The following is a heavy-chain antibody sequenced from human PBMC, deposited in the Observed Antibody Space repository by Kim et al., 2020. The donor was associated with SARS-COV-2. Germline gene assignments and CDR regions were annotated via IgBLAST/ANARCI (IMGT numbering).Heavy chain of an antibody. J-gene: IGHJ6*03. D-gene: IGHD2-21*01. CDR1: GFTFSSYA. Sequence: GGSLRLSCAASGFTFSSYAMHWVRQAPGKGLEWVAVISYDGSNKYYADSVKGRFTISRDNSKNTLYLQMNSLRAEDTAVYYCARDRQCRLVGGRWCYMD. CDR2: ISYDGSNK. V-gene: IGHV3-30-3*01. CDR3: ARDRQCRLVGGRWCYMD.